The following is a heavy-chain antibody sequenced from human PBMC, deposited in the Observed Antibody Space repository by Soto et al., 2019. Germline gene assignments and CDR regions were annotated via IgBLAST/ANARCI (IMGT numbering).Heavy chain of an antibody. CDR2: IIPILGIA. CDR1: GGTFSSYT. D-gene: IGHD2-15*01. J-gene: IGHJ5*02. V-gene: IGHV1-69*02. CDR3: AMYGYCSGGSCYSHWFDP. Sequence: SVKVSCKASGGTFSSYTISWVRQAPGQGLEWMGRIIPILGIANYAQKFQGRVTITADKSTSTAYMELSSLRSEDTAVYYCAMYGYCSGGSCYSHWFDPWGQGTLVTVSS.